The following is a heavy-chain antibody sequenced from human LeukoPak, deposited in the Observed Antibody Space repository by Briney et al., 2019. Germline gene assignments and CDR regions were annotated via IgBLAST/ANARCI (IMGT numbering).Heavy chain of an antibody. Sequence: PGGSLRLSCAASGFTFSSYAMSWVRQASGKGLEWVANIKQDGSEKYYVDSVKGRFTISRDNAKNSLYLQMNSLRAEDTAVYYCARVLRFLEWFAFDIWGQGTMVTVSS. CDR2: IKQDGSEK. CDR3: ARVLRFLEWFAFDI. CDR1: GFTFSSYA. J-gene: IGHJ3*02. V-gene: IGHV3-7*01. D-gene: IGHD3-3*01.